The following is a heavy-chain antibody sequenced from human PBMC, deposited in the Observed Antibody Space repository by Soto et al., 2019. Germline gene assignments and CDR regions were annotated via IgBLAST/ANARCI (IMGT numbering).Heavy chain of an antibody. CDR2: SSYSGST. D-gene: IGHD2-15*01. CDR1: GASITTYY. J-gene: IGHJ5*02. CDR3: ARDLKEYCSDGKCNWFDP. Sequence: SETLSLTCTVSGASITTYYWSWIRQPPGKGLEWIGYSSYSGSTDYNPSLKSRVTISFDASKNQISLQVRSATAADAAVYYCARDLKEYCSDGKCNWFDPWGQGTLVT. V-gene: IGHV4-59*01.